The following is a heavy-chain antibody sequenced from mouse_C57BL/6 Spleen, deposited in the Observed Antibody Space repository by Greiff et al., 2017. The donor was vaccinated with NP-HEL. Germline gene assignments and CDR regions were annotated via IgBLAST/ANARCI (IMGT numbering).Heavy chain of an antibody. CDR3: ARWAYYGYDEGYAMDY. D-gene: IGHD2-9*01. CDR2: IYPGSGNT. V-gene: IGHV1-76*01. J-gene: IGHJ4*01. Sequence: QVHVKQSGAELVRPGASVKLSCKASGYTFTDYYINWVKQRPGQGLEWIARIYPGSGNTYYNEKFKGKATLTAEKSSSTAYMQLSSLTSEDSAVYFWARWAYYGYDEGYAMDYWGQGTSVTVSS. CDR1: GYTFTDYY.